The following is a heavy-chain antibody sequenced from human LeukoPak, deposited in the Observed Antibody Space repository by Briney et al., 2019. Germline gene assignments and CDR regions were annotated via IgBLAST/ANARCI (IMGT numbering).Heavy chain of an antibody. J-gene: IGHJ6*02. CDR2: IKSKTDGGTT. V-gene: IGHV3-15*01. Sequence: GGSLRLSCAASGFTFSNAWMSWVRQAPGKGLGWVGRIKSKTDGGTTDYAAPVKGRFTISRDDSKNTLYLQMNSLKTEDTAVYYCTTADGSRGYYYGMDVWGQGTTVTVSS. D-gene: IGHD2-2*01. CDR1: GFTFSNAW. CDR3: TTADGSRGYYYGMDV.